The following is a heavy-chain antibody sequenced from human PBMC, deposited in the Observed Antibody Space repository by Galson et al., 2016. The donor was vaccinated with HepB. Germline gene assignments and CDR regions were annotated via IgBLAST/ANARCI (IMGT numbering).Heavy chain of an antibody. D-gene: IGHD6-6*01. J-gene: IGHJ4*02. Sequence: SLRLSCAASGFTLRNFAMRWVRQSPGRGLEWLAVISFDGNEKFYADFVKGRFTVSRDNSDNTLYLQMNNLTPDDTALYYYAQAPPARNYDKKDSPLSSFVFYWGQGTQIFVSS. CDR3: AQAPPARNYDKKDSPLSSFVFY. CDR2: ISFDGNEK. CDR1: GFTLRNFA. V-gene: IGHV3-30*04.